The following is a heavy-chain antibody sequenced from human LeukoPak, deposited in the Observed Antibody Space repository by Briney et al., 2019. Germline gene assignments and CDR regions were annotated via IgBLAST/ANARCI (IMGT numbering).Heavy chain of an antibody. CDR1: GGSFSGYY. D-gene: IGHD2-8*01. V-gene: IGHV4-34*01. CDR3: ANKPTLSCTHGVCVVIDY. Sequence: PSETLSLTCAVYGGSFSGYYWSWIRQPPGKGLEWIGEINHSGSTKYNPSLKNQVTISVDTSKNQFSLKLSSVTAADTAVYYCANKPTLSCTHGVCVVIDYWGQGTLVTVSS. J-gene: IGHJ4*02. CDR2: INHSGST.